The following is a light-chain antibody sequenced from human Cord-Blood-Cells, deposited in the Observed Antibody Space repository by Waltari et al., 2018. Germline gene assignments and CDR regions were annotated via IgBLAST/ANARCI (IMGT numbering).Light chain of an antibody. V-gene: IGLV2-14*01. CDR1: SSDVGGYNY. Sequence: QSALTQPASVSGSPAQSITISCTAPSSDVGGYNYVSWYQQHPGKAPKLMIYDVSNRPSGVSNRFSGSKSGNTASLTISGLQAEDEADYYCSSYTSSSTLVFGTGTKVTVL. J-gene: IGLJ1*01. CDR2: DVS. CDR3: SSYTSSSTLV.